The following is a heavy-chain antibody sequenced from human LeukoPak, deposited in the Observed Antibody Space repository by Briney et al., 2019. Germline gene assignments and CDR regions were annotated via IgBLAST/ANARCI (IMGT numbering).Heavy chain of an antibody. D-gene: IGHD6-6*01. CDR1: GFTVSSNY. J-gene: IGHJ4*02. Sequence: SGGSLRLSCAASGFTVSSNYMSWVRQAPGKGLEWFSVIYSGGSTYYADSVKGRFTISRHNSKNTLYLQMNSLRAEDTAVYYCARGRRYSSSHLDYWGQGTLVTVSS. V-gene: IGHV3-53*04. CDR2: IYSGGST. CDR3: ARGRRYSSSHLDY.